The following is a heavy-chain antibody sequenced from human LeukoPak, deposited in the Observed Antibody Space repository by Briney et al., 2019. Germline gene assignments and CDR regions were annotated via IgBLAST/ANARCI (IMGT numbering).Heavy chain of an antibody. Sequence: SETLSLTCAVYGGSFSGYYLSWIRQPPGKGLEWIGEINHSGSTNYNPSLKSRVTISVDTSKNQFSLKLSSVTAADTAVYYCARGPVVPAAMAYGMDVWGKGTTVTVSS. CDR2: INHSGST. CDR3: ARGPVVPAAMAYGMDV. D-gene: IGHD2-2*01. V-gene: IGHV4-34*01. CDR1: GGSFSGYY. J-gene: IGHJ6*04.